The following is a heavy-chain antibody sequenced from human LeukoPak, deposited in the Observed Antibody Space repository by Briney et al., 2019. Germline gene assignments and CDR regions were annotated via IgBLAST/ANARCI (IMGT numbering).Heavy chain of an antibody. D-gene: IGHD3-10*01. CDR3: ARAGPFGESYFDY. CDR1: GFTFSSYW. J-gene: IGHJ4*02. CDR2: IKQDGSEK. V-gene: IGHV3-7*01. Sequence: GESLRLSCAASGFTFSSYWMSWVRQAPGKGLEWVANIKQDGSEKYYVDSVKGRFTISRENAKNSLYLQMNSLRAEDTAVYYCARAGPFGESYFDYWGQGTLVTVSS.